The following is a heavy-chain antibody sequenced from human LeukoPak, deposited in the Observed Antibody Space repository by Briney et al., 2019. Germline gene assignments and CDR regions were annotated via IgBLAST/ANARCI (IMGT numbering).Heavy chain of an antibody. Sequence: GGSLRLSCAASGFTFDDYAMHWVRQAPGKGLEWVSGINWNSGSIGYADSVKGRFTISRDNAKNSLYLQMNSLRAEDTALYYCAKDGSVYHYYYGMDVWGQGTTVTVSS. CDR2: INWNSGSI. D-gene: IGHD6-6*01. CDR3: AKDGSVYHYYYGMDV. J-gene: IGHJ6*02. CDR1: GFTFDDYA. V-gene: IGHV3-9*01.